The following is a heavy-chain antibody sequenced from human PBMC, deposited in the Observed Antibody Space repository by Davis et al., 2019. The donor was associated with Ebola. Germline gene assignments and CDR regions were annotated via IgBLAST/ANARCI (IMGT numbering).Heavy chain of an antibody. D-gene: IGHD3-22*01. CDR1: GGSFSGYY. CDR3: ARGQNYYDSGPYYFDY. CDR2: INHSGST. V-gene: IGHV4-34*01. Sequence: PSETLSLTCAVYGGSFSGYYWSWIRQPPGKGLEWIGEINHSGSTNYNPSLKSRVTISVDTSKNQFSLKLSSVTAADTAVYYCARGQNYYDSGPYYFDYWGQGTLVTVSS. J-gene: IGHJ4*02.